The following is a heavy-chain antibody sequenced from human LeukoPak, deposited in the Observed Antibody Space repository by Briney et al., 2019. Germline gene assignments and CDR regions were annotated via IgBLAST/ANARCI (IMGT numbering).Heavy chain of an antibody. V-gene: IGHV3-48*04. CDR3: ASEGYCSSTSCYEDY. CDR1: GFTFSSYG. Sequence: GGTLRLSCAASGFTFSSYGMSWVRQAPGKGLEWVSAISSSGSTIYYADSVKGRFTISRDNAKNSLYLQMNSLRAEDTAVYYCASEGYCSSTSCYEDYWGQGTLVTVSS. D-gene: IGHD2-2*01. J-gene: IGHJ4*02. CDR2: ISSSGSTI.